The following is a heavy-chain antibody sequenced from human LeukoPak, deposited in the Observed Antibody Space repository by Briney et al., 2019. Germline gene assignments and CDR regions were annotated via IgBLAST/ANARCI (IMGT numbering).Heavy chain of an antibody. Sequence: TGGSLRLSCTASGFTFSGYSMNWIRQAPGKGLEWVSSFGTRSTSIYHAGSVKGRFAISRDNAKNSLYLQMNSLRAEDTALYYCAREVSEGFDFWGQGTLVTVSS. CDR3: AREVSEGFDF. CDR2: FGTRSTSI. CDR1: GFTFSGYS. D-gene: IGHD3-22*01. V-gene: IGHV3-21*01. J-gene: IGHJ4*02.